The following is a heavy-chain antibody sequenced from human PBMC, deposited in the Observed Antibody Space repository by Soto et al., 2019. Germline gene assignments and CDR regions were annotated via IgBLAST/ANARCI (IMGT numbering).Heavy chain of an antibody. J-gene: IGHJ4*02. CDR2: IYYSGST. CDR1: GGSISSYY. D-gene: IGHD5-12*01. Sequence: SETMSRTCTVSGGSISSYYWSWIRQPPGKGLEWIGYIYYSGSTNYNPSLKSRVTISVDTSKNQFSLKLSSVTAADTAVYYCASGFRGPTDYWGQGTLVTVSS. CDR3: ASGFRGPTDY. V-gene: IGHV4-59*01.